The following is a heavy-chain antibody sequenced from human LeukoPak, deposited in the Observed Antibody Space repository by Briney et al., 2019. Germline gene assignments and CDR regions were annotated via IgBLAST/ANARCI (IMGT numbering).Heavy chain of an antibody. CDR2: IRYDGSNK. J-gene: IGHJ4*02. Sequence: GGPLRLSCAASGFTFSSYGMHWVRQAPGKGLEWVAFIRYDGSNKYYADSAKGRFTISRDNSKNTLYLQMNSLRAEDTAVYYCAKDLGYCSSTSCSGFDYWGQGTLVTVSS. V-gene: IGHV3-30*02. D-gene: IGHD2-2*01. CDR1: GFTFSSYG. CDR3: AKDLGYCSSTSCSGFDY.